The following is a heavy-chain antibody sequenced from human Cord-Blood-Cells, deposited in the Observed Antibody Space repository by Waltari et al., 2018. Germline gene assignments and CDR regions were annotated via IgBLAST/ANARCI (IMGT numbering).Heavy chain of an antibody. Sequence: QVQLQQWGAGLLKPSETLSLTCAVYGGSFSGYYWSWIRQPPGKGLEWIGEINHSGSTNYNPSLKSRVTISVDTSKNQFSLKLSYVTAADTAVYYCARGTGVDFWSGYYAFDIWGQGTMVTVSS. CDR3: ARGTGVDFWSGYYAFDI. J-gene: IGHJ3*02. V-gene: IGHV4-34*01. D-gene: IGHD3-3*01. CDR1: GGSFSGYY. CDR2: INHSGST.